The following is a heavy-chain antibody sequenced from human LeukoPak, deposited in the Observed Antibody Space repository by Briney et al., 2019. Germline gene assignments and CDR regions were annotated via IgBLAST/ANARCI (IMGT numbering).Heavy chain of an antibody. CDR3: ARGSPFHFFDY. CDR2: IYYSGST. Sequence: PSETLSLTCTVSGGSISSGGYYWSWIRQHPGKGLEWIGYIYYSGSTYYNPSLKSRVTISVDTSKNQFSLKLSSVTASDTAVYYCARGSPFHFFDYWGQGTLVTVSS. V-gene: IGHV4-31*03. D-gene: IGHD3-3*02. J-gene: IGHJ4*02. CDR1: GGSISSGGYY.